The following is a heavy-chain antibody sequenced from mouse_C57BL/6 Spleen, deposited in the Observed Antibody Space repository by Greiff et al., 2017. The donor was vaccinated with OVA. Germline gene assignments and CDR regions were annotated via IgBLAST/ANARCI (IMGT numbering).Heavy chain of an antibody. CDR3: TQTARVAY. D-gene: IGHD3-2*01. J-gene: IGHJ3*01. V-gene: IGHV1-15*01. CDR2: IDPETGGT. Sequence: QVHVKQSGAELVRPGASVTLSCKASGYTFTDYEMHWVKQTPVHGLEWIGAIDPETGGTAYNQKFKGKAILTADKSSSTAYMELRSLTSEDSAVYYCTQTARVAYWGQGTLVTVSA. CDR1: GYTFTDYE.